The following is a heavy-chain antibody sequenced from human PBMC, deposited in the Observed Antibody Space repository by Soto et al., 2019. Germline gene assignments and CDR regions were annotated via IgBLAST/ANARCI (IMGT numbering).Heavy chain of an antibody. Sequence: SETLSLTCAVSGGSISDNWWSWVRQPPGEGLEWIGEIYPSGNTNYNPSLKSRVTISVDTSKNQFSLKLRSVTAADTTMYYCARVLRGLYEVFDYWSQGTLVTVPQ. CDR1: GGSISDNW. J-gene: IGHJ4*02. CDR3: ARVLRGLYEVFDY. CDR2: IYPSGNT. V-gene: IGHV4-4*02. D-gene: IGHD3-16*02.